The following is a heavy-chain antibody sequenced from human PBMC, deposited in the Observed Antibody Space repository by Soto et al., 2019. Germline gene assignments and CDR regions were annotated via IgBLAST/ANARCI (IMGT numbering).Heavy chain of an antibody. Sequence: SETLSLTCTVSGGSISSYYWSWIRQPPGKGLEWIGYIYYSGSTNYNPSLKSRVTISVDTSKNQFSMKLSSVTAVDTAVYCCARGDWGSLGVFDYWGQGTLVTVSS. CDR3: ARGDWGSLGVFDY. V-gene: IGHV4-59*01. CDR1: GGSISSYY. D-gene: IGHD7-27*01. CDR2: IYYSGST. J-gene: IGHJ4*02.